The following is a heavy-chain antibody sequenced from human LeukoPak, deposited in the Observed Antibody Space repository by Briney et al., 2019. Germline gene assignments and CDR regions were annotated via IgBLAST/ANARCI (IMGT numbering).Heavy chain of an antibody. Sequence: SETLSLTCTVSGGSISSYYWSWIRQPPGKGLEWIGYIYYSGSTNYNPSLKSRVTISVDTSKNQFSLKLSSVAAADTAVYYCARDRIVGALDYWGQGTLVTVSS. V-gene: IGHV4-59*01. CDR1: GGSISSYY. CDR3: ARDRIVGALDY. J-gene: IGHJ4*02. D-gene: IGHD1-26*01. CDR2: IYYSGST.